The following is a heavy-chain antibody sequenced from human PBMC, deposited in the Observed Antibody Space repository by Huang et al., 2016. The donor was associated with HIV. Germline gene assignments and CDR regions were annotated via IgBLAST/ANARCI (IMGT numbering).Heavy chain of an antibody. J-gene: IGHJ4*02. CDR2: ITGRGSSS. D-gene: IGHD6-13*01. CDR3: AKADSGAAAGSLVDY. CDR1: GFTFGSYA. Sequence: EVQLLESGGGLVQPGGSLRLSCAASGFTFGSYAMSWVRQAPGKGIEWVASITGRGSSSYYADSVKGRFTISRDNSKNTLYLQMNSLRAEDTAIYYCAKADSGAAAGSLVDYWGQGTLVTVSS. V-gene: IGHV3-23*01.